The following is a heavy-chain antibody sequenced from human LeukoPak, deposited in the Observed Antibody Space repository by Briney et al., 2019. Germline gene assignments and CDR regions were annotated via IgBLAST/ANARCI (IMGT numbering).Heavy chain of an antibody. J-gene: IGHJ4*02. CDR3: ARVRPGHYYDSFDY. D-gene: IGHD3-22*01. V-gene: IGHV3-21*01. CDR1: GFTFSSYS. CDR2: ISSSSSYT. Sequence: GGSLRLSCAASGFTFSSYSMNWVRQAPGKGLEWVSSISSSSSYTYYADSVKGRFTISRDNAKNSLYLQMNSLRAEDTAVYYCARVRPGHYYDSFDYWGQGTLVTVSS.